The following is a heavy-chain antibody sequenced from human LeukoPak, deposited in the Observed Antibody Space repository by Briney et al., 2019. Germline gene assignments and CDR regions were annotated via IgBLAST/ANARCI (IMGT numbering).Heavy chain of an antibody. CDR1: GFTVSSNY. CDR3: AREGGPCDDYVRTTEEERGMDV. J-gene: IGHJ6*02. D-gene: IGHD4-17*01. CDR2: IYSGGST. V-gene: IGHV3-53*01. Sequence: GGSLRLSCAASGFTVSSNYMSWVRQAPGKGLEWVSVIYSGGSTYYADSVKGRFTISRDNSKNTLYLQMNSLRAEDTAVYYCAREGGPCDDYVRTTEEERGMDVWGQGTTVTVSS.